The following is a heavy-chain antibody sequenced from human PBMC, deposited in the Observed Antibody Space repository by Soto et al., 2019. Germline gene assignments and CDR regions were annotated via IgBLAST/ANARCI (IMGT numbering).Heavy chain of an antibody. CDR1: GGSISSYY. D-gene: IGHD2-8*01. CDR2: IYYSGST. CDR3: ARHRQRGVYYYYYYMDV. J-gene: IGHJ6*03. V-gene: IGHV4-59*08. Sequence: SETLSLTCTVSGGSISSYYWSWIRQPPGKGLEWIGYIYYSGSTNYNPSLKSRVTISVDTSKNPFSLKLSSVTAADTAVYYCARHRQRGVYYYYYYMDVWGKGTTVTVSS.